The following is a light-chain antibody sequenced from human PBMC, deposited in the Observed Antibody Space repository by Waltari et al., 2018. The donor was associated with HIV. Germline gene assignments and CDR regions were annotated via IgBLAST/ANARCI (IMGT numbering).Light chain of an antibody. CDR2: AAS. V-gene: IGKV1-9*01. J-gene: IGKJ4*01. CDR3: QQLNSYPLT. CDR1: QDISSY. Sequence: DIQLTQSPSFLSASVGARVTITCRASQDISSYLAWYQRKPGKDPNLVIYAASTLQSGVPSRFSGSGSGTEFTLTISSLQPEDFATYYCQQLNSYPLTFGGGTKVEIK.